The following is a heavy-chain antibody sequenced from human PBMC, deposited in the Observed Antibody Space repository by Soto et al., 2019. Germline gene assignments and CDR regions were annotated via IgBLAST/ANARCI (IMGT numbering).Heavy chain of an antibody. CDR2: IYPGDSDT. CDR1: GYTFNTYW. J-gene: IGHJ3*01. V-gene: IGHV5-51*01. D-gene: IGHD3-16*01. Sequence: GESLKISCRGSGYTFNTYWIGWGRQMPGKGLEGMGFIYPGDSDTTYSPSFQGQVTISVDKSISTAYLPWSSLKVSDTAIYYCAGQKLWMGSINNDAFAAWGQGTKATV. CDR3: AGQKLWMGSINNDAFAA.